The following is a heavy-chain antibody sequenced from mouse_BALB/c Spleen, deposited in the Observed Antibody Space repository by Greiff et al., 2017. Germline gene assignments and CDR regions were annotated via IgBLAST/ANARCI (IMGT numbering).Heavy chain of an antibody. CDR3: ARSDDYEWFAY. CDR2: INPYNDGT. Sequence: EVQLQESGPELVKPGASVKMSCKASGYTFTSYVMHWVKQKPGQGLEWIGYINPYNDGTKYNEKFKGKATLTSDKSSSTAYMELSSLTSEDSAVYYCARSDDYEWFAYWGQGTLVTVSA. V-gene: IGHV1-14*01. J-gene: IGHJ3*01. CDR1: GYTFTSYV. D-gene: IGHD2-4*01.